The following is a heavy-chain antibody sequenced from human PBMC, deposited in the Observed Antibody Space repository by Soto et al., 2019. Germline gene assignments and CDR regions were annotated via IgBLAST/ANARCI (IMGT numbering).Heavy chain of an antibody. CDR3: ARDWAAAAGTFYYYGMDV. J-gene: IGHJ6*02. Sequence: SETLSLTCTVSGGSVSSGSYYRSWIRQPPGKGLEWIGYIYYSGSTNYNPSLKSRVTISVDTSKNQFSLKLSSVTAADTAVYYCARDWAAAAGTFYYYGMDVWGQGTTVTVSS. D-gene: IGHD6-13*01. V-gene: IGHV4-61*01. CDR2: IYYSGST. CDR1: GGSVSSGSYY.